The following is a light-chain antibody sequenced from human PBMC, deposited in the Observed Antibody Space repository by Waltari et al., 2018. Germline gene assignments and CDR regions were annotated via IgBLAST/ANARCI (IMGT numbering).Light chain of an antibody. CDR2: DVV. J-gene: IGLJ3*02. CDR1: SSDVGGYDY. V-gene: IGLV2-14*03. Sequence: QSVLPQPASVSGSPGPSITISCTGTSSDVGGYDYVSWYQQSPGKAPKLSIYDVVKRPSGVSTRFSASKSDNTASLTISGLQAEDEGDYYCCSYKRGATWVFGGGTALTVL. CDR3: CSYKRGATWV.